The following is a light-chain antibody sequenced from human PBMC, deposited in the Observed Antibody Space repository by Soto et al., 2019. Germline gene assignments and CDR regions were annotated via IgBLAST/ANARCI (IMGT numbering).Light chain of an antibody. V-gene: IGLV4-60*03. CDR1: SGHSGYI. CDR3: ETWASNTLYV. CDR2: LEASGSY. J-gene: IGLJ1*01. Sequence: QPVLTQSSSANASKGSSVKLTYTLSSGHSGYIIPWHQQLPGKAPRHLMKLEASGSYNKGSGVPDRFSGSSSGADRYLNISNLQSEDEADYYWETWASNTLYVFGTGSKVAV.